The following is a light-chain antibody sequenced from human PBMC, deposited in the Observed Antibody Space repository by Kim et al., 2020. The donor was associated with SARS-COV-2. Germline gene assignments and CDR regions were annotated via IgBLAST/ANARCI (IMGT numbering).Light chain of an antibody. CDR3: QQSYSTPPFT. J-gene: IGKJ3*01. Sequence: AVGDRVTITCRASQSISSYLNWYQQKPGKAPKLLIYAASSLQSGVPSRFSGSGSGTDFTLTISSLQPEDFATYYCQQSYSTPPFTFGPGTKVDIK. CDR2: AAS. CDR1: QSISSY. V-gene: IGKV1-39*01.